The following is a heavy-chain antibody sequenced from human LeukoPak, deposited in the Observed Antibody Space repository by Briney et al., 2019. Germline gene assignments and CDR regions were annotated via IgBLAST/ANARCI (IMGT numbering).Heavy chain of an antibody. CDR1: GFSINNNG. D-gene: IGHD5-24*01. J-gene: IGHJ4*02. CDR3: TGHGSNSY. V-gene: IGHV3-23*01. CDR2: MSGVGNT. Sequence: GGSLRLSCVVSGFSINNNGLSWFRQAPGKGLEWVSDMSGVGNTYYAESVKGRFTISRDNFKNTFFLQMNSLRAEDTALYYATGHGSNSYWGQGTLVTVSS.